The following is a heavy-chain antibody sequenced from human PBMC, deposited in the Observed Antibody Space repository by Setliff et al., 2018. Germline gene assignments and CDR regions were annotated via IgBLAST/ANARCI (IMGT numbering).Heavy chain of an antibody. D-gene: IGHD6-19*01. Sequence: SGPTLVNPTQTLTLTCTFSGFSLNTTGIRVNWIRQPPGKALEWIARVDWDDDKFYSPPLRTRLAISKDASENQVVLTMTNMDPADTATYYCARSKGVAGIFDYWGQGTLVTVSS. CDR2: VDWDDDK. CDR3: ARSKGVAGIFDY. CDR1: GFSLNTTGIR. V-gene: IGHV2-70*04. J-gene: IGHJ4*02.